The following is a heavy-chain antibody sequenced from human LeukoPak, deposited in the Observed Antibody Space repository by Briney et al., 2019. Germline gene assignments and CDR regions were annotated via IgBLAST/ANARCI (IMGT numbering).Heavy chain of an antibody. CDR1: GFTFDDYG. CDR3: ATDSYVSGSYYRLFY. V-gene: IGHV3-20*04. CDR2: INWNGGST. D-gene: IGHD3-10*01. J-gene: IGHJ4*02. Sequence: GGSLRLSCAASGFTFDDYGMSWVRQAPGKGLEWVSGINWNGGSTGYADSVKGRFTISRDNAKNTLYLQMNNLRAEDTAIYYCATDSYVSGSYYRLFYWGQGTLVTVSS.